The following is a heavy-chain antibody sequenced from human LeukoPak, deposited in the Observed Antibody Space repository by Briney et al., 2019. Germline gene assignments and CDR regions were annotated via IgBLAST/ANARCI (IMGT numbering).Heavy chain of an antibody. D-gene: IGHD5-12*01. V-gene: IGHV4-34*01. Sequence: PSETLSLTRAGYGGSFSGYYWTWIRQPPGKGLEWIGEINHSGSTNYNPSLKSRVTISVDMSNNQFALKLTSVTAADTAVYYCARGRGYSGYDDDYWGQGTLVTVSS. J-gene: IGHJ4*02. CDR3: ARGRGYSGYDDDY. CDR1: GGSFSGYY. CDR2: INHSGST.